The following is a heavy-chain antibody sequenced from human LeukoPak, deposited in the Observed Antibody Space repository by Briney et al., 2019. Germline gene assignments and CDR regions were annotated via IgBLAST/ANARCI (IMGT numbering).Heavy chain of an antibody. V-gene: IGHV3-30*03. D-gene: IGHD3-10*01. J-gene: IGHJ6*03. CDR1: GFTFSSYG. CDR3: ARESKNYYGSGRYYCYMDV. CDR2: ISYDGSNK. Sequence: PGGSLRLSCAASGFTFSSYGMHWVRQAPGKGLEWVAVISYDGSNKYYADSVKGRFTISRDNSKNTVFLRMNSLRAEDTAVYYCARESKNYYGSGRYYCYMDVWGKGTTVTVSS.